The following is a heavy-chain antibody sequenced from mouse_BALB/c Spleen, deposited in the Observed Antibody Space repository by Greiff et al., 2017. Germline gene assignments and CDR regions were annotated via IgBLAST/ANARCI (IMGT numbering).Heavy chain of an antibody. CDR3: ATARATPFAY. Sequence: QVQLQQSGAELAKPGASVKMSCKASGYTFTSYWMHWVKQRPGQGLEWIGYINPSTGYTEYNQKFKDKATLTADKSSSTAYMQLSSLTSEDSAVYYCATARATPFAYWGQGTLVTVSA. CDR2: INPSTGYT. CDR1: GYTFTSYW. J-gene: IGHJ3*01. V-gene: IGHV1-7*01. D-gene: IGHD3-1*01.